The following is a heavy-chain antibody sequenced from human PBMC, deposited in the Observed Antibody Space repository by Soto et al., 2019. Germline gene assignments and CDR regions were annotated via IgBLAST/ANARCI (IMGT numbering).Heavy chain of an antibody. CDR1: GGSISSYY. V-gene: IGHV4-59*01. CDR3: ARVVVVAAYNWFDP. D-gene: IGHD2-15*01. J-gene: IGHJ5*02. CDR2: IYYSGST. Sequence: SETLSLTCTVSGGSISSYYWSWIRQPPGKGLEWIGYIYYSGSTNYNPSLKSRVTISVDTSKNQFSLKLGSVTAADTAVYYCARVVVVAAYNWFDPWGQGTLVTVSS.